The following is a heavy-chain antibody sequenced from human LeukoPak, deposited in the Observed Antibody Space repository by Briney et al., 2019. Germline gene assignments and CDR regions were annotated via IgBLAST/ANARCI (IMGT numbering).Heavy chain of an antibody. CDR1: GGSISSSGYY. CDR2: IYYGENT. D-gene: IGHD3-22*01. Sequence: PSETLSLTCTVSGGSISSSGYYWGWIRQPPGKGLEWIGNIYYGENTYYNPSLKSRVTISIDTSKNQFYLKLSSLTAADTAVYYCARRDDSSGYHKIFDYWGPGTLVTVSS. J-gene: IGHJ4*02. V-gene: IGHV4-39*01. CDR3: ARRDDSSGYHKIFDY.